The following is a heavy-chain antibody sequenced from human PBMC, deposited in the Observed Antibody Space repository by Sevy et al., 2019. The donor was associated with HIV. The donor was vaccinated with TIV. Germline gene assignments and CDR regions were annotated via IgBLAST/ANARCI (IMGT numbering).Heavy chain of an antibody. J-gene: IGHJ4*02. CDR2: ISGSGGST. V-gene: IGHV3-23*01. CDR3: AKEPPVDYYDSSGYYYAPPFDY. CDR1: GFTFSSYA. D-gene: IGHD3-22*01. Sequence: GGSLRLSCVASGFTFSSYAMSWVRQAPGKGLEWVSAISGSGGSTYYAYSVKGRFTISRDNSKNTLYLQMNSLRAEDTAVYYCAKEPPVDYYDSSGYYYAPPFDYWGQGTLVTVSS.